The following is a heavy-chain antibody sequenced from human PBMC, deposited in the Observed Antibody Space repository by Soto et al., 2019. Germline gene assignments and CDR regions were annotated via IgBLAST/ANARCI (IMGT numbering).Heavy chain of an antibody. CDR2: IYPGDSDI. V-gene: IGHV5-51*01. Sequence: PGESLKISCKGSGYSYTSYWIGWLSQMPGKGLEWMAIIYPGDSDIRYNPSFQGQVTISADKSISTAYLQWSSLKASDTAMYYCARQPSNGQWYVLGQGTTVTVSS. D-gene: IGHD6-19*01. CDR1: GYSYTSYW. J-gene: IGHJ6*02. CDR3: ARQPSNGQWYV.